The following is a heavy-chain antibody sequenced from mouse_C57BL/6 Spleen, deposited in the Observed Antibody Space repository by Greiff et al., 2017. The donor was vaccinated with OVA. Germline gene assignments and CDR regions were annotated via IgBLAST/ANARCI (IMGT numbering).Heavy chain of an antibody. V-gene: IGHV1-50*01. J-gene: IGHJ4*01. Sequence: QVQLKQPGAELVKPGASVKLSCKASGYTFTSYWMQWVKQRPGQGLEWIGEIDPSDSYTNYNQKFKGKATLTVDTSSSTAYMQLSSLTSEDAAVYYCARRGRGYYAMDYWGQGTSVTVSS. CDR1: GYTFTSYW. CDR3: ARRGRGYYAMDY. CDR2: IDPSDSYT.